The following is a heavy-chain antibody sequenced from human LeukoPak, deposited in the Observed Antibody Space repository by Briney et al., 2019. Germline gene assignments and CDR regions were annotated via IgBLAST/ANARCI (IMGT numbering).Heavy chain of an antibody. J-gene: IGHJ5*02. CDR1: GGSISSYY. V-gene: IGHV4-59*01. CDR3: ARNIGWFDP. D-gene: IGHD2/OR15-2a*01. Sequence: SSETLSLTCTVSGGSISSYYWSWVRQPPGKGLEWIGYMYYSGRTNYTPSLNSPVTISLDTSKNKFSLKLSSVTAADTAVYYCARNIGWFDPWGQGTLVTVSS. CDR2: MYYSGRT.